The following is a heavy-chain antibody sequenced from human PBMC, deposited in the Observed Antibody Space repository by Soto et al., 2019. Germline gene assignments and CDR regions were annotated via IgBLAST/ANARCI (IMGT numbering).Heavy chain of an antibody. CDR2: ISGGGGST. CDR3: AKDSPVGIAVAPFDY. J-gene: IGHJ4*02. D-gene: IGHD6-19*01. V-gene: IGHV3-23*01. Sequence: PGGSLRLSCAASGFTFSSYSMNWVRQAPGKGLEWVSAISGGGGSTYYADSVKGRFTISRDNSKNTLYLQMNSLRAEDTAVYYCAKDSPVGIAVAPFDYWGQGTLVTVSS. CDR1: GFTFSSYS.